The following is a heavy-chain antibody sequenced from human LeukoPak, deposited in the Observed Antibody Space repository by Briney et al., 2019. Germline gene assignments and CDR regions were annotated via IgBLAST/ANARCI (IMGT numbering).Heavy chain of an antibody. CDR1: GFTYNNYA. D-gene: IGHD2-2*01. Sequence: GGSLRLSCAASGFTYNNYAMSWVRQAPGKGLEWVSAMSASGGTTYYADSVKGRFTIFRVNSENTLFLQMNSLRAEDTAVYYCAKEPREYCSSTTCPNWFDSWGQGNLVTVSS. CDR3: AKEPREYCSSTTCPNWFDS. J-gene: IGHJ5*01. V-gene: IGHV3-23*01. CDR2: MSASGGTT.